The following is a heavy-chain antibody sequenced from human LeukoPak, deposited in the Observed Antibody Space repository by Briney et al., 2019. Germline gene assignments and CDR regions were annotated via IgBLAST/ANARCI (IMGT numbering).Heavy chain of an antibody. CDR2: IYHSGST. V-gene: IGHV4-4*02. D-gene: IGHD3-9*01. Sequence: SETLSLTCAVSGGSISSSNWWSWVRQPPGKGLEWIGEIYHSGSTNYNPSLKSRVNISVDTSKNQFSLKLSSVTAADTAVYYCATYYDVLTGYYTFLYWGQGTLVTVSS. J-gene: IGHJ4*02. CDR3: ATYYDVLTGYYTFLY. CDR1: GGSISSSNW.